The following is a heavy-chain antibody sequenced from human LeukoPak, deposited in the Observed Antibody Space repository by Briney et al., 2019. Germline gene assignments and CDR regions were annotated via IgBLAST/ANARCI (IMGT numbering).Heavy chain of an antibody. CDR1: GGSISSDY. D-gene: IGHD6-13*01. J-gene: IGHJ6*03. V-gene: IGHV4-59*01. CDR2: IYYSGST. CDR3: ARGRVSSSTWYSTYYYYFYMDV. Sequence: PSETLSLTCTVSGGSISSDYWSWIRQPPGKGLEWIGYIYYSGSTNYNPSLKSRVTISVDTPKNQFSLKVSSVTAADTAVYFCARGRVSSSTWYSTYYYYFYMDVWGKGTTVTVSS.